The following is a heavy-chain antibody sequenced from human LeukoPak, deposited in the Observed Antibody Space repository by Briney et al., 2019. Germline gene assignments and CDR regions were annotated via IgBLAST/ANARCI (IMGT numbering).Heavy chain of an antibody. CDR3: VRVEWAVAGTY. V-gene: IGHV3-7*05. D-gene: IGHD6-19*01. CDR2: IKEDGSEK. J-gene: IGHJ4*02. Sequence: PGGSLRLSCAASGLTFRSYWMSWVRQAPGKGLEWVAHIKEDGSEKYYVDSVKGRFSISRDDAKNSLYLQMNSLRAEDTAVYYCVRVEWAVAGTYWGQGTPVTVSS. CDR1: GLTFRSYW.